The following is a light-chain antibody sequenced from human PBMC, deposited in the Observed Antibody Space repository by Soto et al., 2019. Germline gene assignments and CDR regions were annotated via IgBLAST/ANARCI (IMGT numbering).Light chain of an antibody. V-gene: IGKV2-28*01. J-gene: IGKJ2*01. CDR2: MGS. CDR3: LQAVQTPLT. Sequence: DIVMTQSPLSLPVTPGESASISCRSSQSLVYSNGYNYLDWYLQKPGQSPQLLIYMGSNRASGVPDRFSGSGSGTDLTLRISRVEAEDVGVYYCLQAVQTPLTFGQGTKLEIK. CDR1: QSLVYSNGYNY.